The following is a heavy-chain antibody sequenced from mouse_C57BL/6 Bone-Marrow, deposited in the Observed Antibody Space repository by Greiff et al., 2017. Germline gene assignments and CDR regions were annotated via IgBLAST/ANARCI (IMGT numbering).Heavy chain of an antibody. CDR2: IYPRSGNT. CDR3: ALYGSSFAY. Sequence: QVQLQQSGAELARPGASVKLSCKASGYTFTSYGISWVKQRTGQGLEWIGEIYPRSGNTYYNEKFKGKATLTADKSSSTAYMELRSLTSEDSAVYFCALYGSSFAYWGQGTLVTVSA. J-gene: IGHJ3*01. CDR1: GYTFTSYG. D-gene: IGHD1-1*01. V-gene: IGHV1-81*01.